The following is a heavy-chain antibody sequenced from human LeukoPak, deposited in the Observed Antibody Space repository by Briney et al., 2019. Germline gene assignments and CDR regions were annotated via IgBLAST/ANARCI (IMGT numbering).Heavy chain of an antibody. CDR1: GFTLGSYG. CDR2: ILFDGSNK. D-gene: IGHD1-14*01. V-gene: IGHV3-33*01. Sequence: GGSLRLSCAPSGFTLGSYGMHCVRRAPGKGLEWVALILFDGSNKYYADSVKGRFTISRDNSKNTLYLQMNSLRAEDTAVYYCARDRYERNGHVDYWGQGTLVTVSS. J-gene: IGHJ4*02. CDR3: ARDRYERNGHVDY.